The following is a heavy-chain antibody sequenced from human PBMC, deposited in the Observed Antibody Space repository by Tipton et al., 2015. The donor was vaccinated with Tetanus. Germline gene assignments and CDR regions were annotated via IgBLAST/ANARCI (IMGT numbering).Heavy chain of an antibody. CDR1: GITLSDFG. Sequence: SLRLSCAASGITLSDFGMHWVRQAPGKGLEWVAVIWYDGINKHYADSVKGRFTVSRDISKNTLYLQMNSLRAEDTAVYYCARDGGYYYGDYASFDYWGQGTLVTVSS. CDR2: IWYDGINK. D-gene: IGHD4-17*01. J-gene: IGHJ4*02. CDR3: ARDGGYYYGDYASFDY. V-gene: IGHV3-33*01.